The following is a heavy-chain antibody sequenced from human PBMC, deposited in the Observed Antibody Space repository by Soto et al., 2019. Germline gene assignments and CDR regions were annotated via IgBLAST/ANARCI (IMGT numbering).Heavy chain of an antibody. Sequence: PSETLCVTCTISGGSISIYYWSWIRQPPGKGLELIGYTYYTGSSNYNPSLKSRVTISVDTSKNQFSLKLSSVTAADTAVYYCARGPYYYDSSGYYTHRPHYYYYGMDVWGQGTTVTVSS. V-gene: IGHV4-59*01. D-gene: IGHD3-22*01. CDR2: TYYTGSS. CDR1: GGSISIYY. CDR3: ARGPYYYDSSGYYTHRPHYYYYGMDV. J-gene: IGHJ6*01.